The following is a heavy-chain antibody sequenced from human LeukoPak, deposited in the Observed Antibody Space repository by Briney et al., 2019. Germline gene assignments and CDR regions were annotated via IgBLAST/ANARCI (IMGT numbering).Heavy chain of an antibody. D-gene: IGHD1-1*01. J-gene: IGHJ4*02. CDR1: GGSISSSSYY. Sequence: SETLSLTCTVSGGSISSSSYYWGWIRQPPGKGLEWIGSIYYSGSTYYNPSLKSRVTISVDTSKNQFSLKLSSVTAADTAVYYCARGNFDFDYWGQGTLVTVSS. CDR2: IYYSGST. CDR3: ARGNFDFDY. V-gene: IGHV4-39*07.